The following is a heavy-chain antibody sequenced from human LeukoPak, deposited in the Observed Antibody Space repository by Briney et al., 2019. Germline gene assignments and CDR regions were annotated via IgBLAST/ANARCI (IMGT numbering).Heavy chain of an antibody. D-gene: IGHD4-23*01. CDR1: GGSISSYY. V-gene: IGHV4-59*12. J-gene: IGHJ4*02. CDR3: ASSKNYGGTMAVDY. CDR2: IYYSGST. Sequence: SETLSLTCTVSGGSISSYYWSWIRQPPGKGLEWIGYIYYSGSTNYNPSLKSRVTISVDTSKNQFSLKLSSVTAADTAVYYCASSKNYGGTMAVDYWGQGTLVTVSS.